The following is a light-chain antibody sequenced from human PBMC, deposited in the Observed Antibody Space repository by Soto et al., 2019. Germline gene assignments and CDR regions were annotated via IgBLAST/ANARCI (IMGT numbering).Light chain of an antibody. J-gene: IGLJ2*01. V-gene: IGLV2-11*01. CDR1: RSDVGGYDF. CDR2: DVN. CDR3: CSYAGSFVV. Sequence: QSALTQPRSVSGSPGQSVTISCTGTRSDVGGYDFVSWYQHHPDKDPKLLIYDVNKRPSGVPDRFSGSKSGNTASLTISGLQAEDEADYYCCSYAGSFVVFGGGTKLTVL.